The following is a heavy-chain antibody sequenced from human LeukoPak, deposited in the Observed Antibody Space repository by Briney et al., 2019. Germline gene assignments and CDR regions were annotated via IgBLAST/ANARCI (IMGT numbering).Heavy chain of an antibody. D-gene: IGHD3-22*01. V-gene: IGHV4-39*01. CDR1: GDSISSSSDY. CDR2: IYYSGST. CDR3: ASLQDSSGYPYYFDY. J-gene: IGHJ4*02. Sequence: LGTLSLTCTVSGDSISSSSDYWGWIRQPPGEGRGWLGRIYYSGSTYDNPSLKRRVTISVDTSKNQFSPKLSSVTAADTAVYYCASLQDSSGYPYYFDYWGQGTLVTVSS.